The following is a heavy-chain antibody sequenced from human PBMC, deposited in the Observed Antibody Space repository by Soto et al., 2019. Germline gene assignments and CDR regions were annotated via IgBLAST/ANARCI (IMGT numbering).Heavy chain of an antibody. V-gene: IGHV4-34*01. CDR1: GGSFSGYY. J-gene: IGHJ4*02. CDR2: INHSGST. Sequence: PSETPSLTCAVYGGSFSGYYWSWVRQHPGKGLEWIGEINHSGSTNYNPSLKSRVTISVDTSKNQFSLKLSSVTAADTAVYYCARGSYSCSSTSCYLPFDYWGQGTLVTVSS. D-gene: IGHD2-2*01. CDR3: ARGSYSCSSTSCYLPFDY.